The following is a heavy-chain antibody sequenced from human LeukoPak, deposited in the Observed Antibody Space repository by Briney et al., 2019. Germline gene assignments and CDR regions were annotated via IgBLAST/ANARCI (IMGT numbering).Heavy chain of an antibody. D-gene: IGHD3-22*01. Sequence: PSETLSLTCTVSGGSISNYYWSWIRQPPGKGLEWIGEINHSGSTNYNPSLKSRVTISVDTSKNQFSLKLSSVTAADTAVYYCASTMIVSSYYFDYWGQGTLVTVSS. CDR2: INHSGST. CDR3: ASTMIVSSYYFDY. V-gene: IGHV4-34*01. J-gene: IGHJ4*02. CDR1: GGSISNYY.